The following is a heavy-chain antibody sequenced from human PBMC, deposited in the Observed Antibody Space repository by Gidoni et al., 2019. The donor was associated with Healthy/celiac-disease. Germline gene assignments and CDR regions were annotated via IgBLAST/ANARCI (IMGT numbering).Heavy chain of an antibody. J-gene: IGHJ4*02. V-gene: IGHV4-34*01. Sequence: QVQLQQWGAGLLKPSETLSLTCAVYGGSFSGYYWSWIRQPPGKGLEWIGEINHSGSTNYNPSLKSRVTISVDTSKNQFSLKLSSVTAADTAVYYCARGPVAGIEVYSYHKKKYYFDYWGQGTLVTVSS. CDR1: GGSFSGYY. CDR3: ARGPVAGIEVYSYHKKKYYFDY. CDR2: INHSGST. D-gene: IGHD6-19*01.